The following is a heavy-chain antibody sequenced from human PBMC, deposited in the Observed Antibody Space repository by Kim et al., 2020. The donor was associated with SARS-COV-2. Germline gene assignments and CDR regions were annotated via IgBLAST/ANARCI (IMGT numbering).Heavy chain of an antibody. CDR2: IYSGGNT. V-gene: IGHV3-66*01. CDR1: GFTFSSSY. J-gene: IGHJ3*02. CDR3: ARVYNGAFDI. D-gene: IGHD1-1*01. Sequence: GGSLRLSCAASGFTFSSSYMSWVRQAPGKGLEWVSVIYSGGNTYYADSVKGSFTISRDNSKNTLYLQMNSLRAEDTAVYYCARVYNGAFDIWGQGTMVTVSS.